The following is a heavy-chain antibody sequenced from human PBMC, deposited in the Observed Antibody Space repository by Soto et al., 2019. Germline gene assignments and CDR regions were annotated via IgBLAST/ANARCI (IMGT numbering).Heavy chain of an antibody. J-gene: IGHJ5*02. CDR2: INSDGSNT. Sequence: SLRLSCAASGFTFSSYWMHWVRQDPGKGLVWVSRINSDGSNTNYADSVKGRFTISRDNAKNTLYLQMNSLRAEDAAVYYCARDRSSTSVPYNWLDPWGQGTLVTVSS. CDR1: GFTFSSYW. D-gene: IGHD6-13*01. V-gene: IGHV3-74*01. CDR3: ARDRSSTSVPYNWLDP.